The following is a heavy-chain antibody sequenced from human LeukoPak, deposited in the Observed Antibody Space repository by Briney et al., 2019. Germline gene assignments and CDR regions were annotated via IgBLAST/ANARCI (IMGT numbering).Heavy chain of an antibody. D-gene: IGHD3-10*01. CDR2: IFYSGST. CDR1: GYSISSGYY. J-gene: IGHJ3*02. V-gene: IGHV4-38-2*02. Sequence: KTSETLSLTCTVSGYSISSGYYWGWIRQPPGKELEWIGNIFYSGSTYYSPSLKSRVTISLDTSRNQFSLKLNSVTAADTAVYYCAKSNGYGLVDIWGQGTMVTVSS. CDR3: AKSNGYGLVDI.